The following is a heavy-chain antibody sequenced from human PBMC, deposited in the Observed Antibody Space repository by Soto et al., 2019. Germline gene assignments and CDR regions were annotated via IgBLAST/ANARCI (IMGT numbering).Heavy chain of an antibody. J-gene: IGHJ6*02. CDR1: GGTFSSYT. D-gene: IGHD3-10*01. CDR3: ASFYGSGRPARGMDV. V-gene: IGHV1-69*02. Sequence: QVQLVESGAEVKKPGSSVKVSCKASGGTFSSYTISWVRQAPRHGLEWMGRIIPILGIANYAQKFQGRVTITADKSTSTAYMELSSLRSEDTAVYYCASFYGSGRPARGMDVWGQGTTVTVSS. CDR2: IIPILGIA.